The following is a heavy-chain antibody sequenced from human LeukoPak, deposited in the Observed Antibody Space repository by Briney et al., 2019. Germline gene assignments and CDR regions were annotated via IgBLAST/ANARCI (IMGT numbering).Heavy chain of an antibody. D-gene: IGHD2-2*01. Sequence: ASVKVSCKASGYTFTSYGITWVRQAPGQGLEWMGWISAYNGNTNYAQKLQGRVTMTTDTSTSTAYLDLRSLRSDDTTVYYCARAEQYQLLLHWGQGTLVTVSS. J-gene: IGHJ4*02. CDR2: ISAYNGNT. V-gene: IGHV1-18*01. CDR3: ARAEQYQLLLH. CDR1: GYTFTSYG.